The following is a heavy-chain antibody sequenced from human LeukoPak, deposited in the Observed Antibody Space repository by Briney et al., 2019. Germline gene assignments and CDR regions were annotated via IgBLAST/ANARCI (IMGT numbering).Heavy chain of an antibody. CDR3: ARRDSSGWSARYYFDY. Sequence: GRSLRLSCADSGFTFSSHWMHWVRQAPGKGLVWVSRIKYDASSTSYADSVKGRFTISRDNAKNTLYLQMGSLRAEDMAVYYCARRDSSGWSARYYFDYWGQGTLVTVSS. CDR2: IKYDASST. J-gene: IGHJ4*02. V-gene: IGHV3-74*01. CDR1: GFTFSSHW. D-gene: IGHD6-19*01.